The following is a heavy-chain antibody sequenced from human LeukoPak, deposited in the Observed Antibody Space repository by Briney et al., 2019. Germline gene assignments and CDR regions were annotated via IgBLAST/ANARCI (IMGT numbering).Heavy chain of an antibody. D-gene: IGHD3-10*01. CDR2: ISAYNGNT. Sequence: GASVRVPCKASGYTFTSYGISWVRQAPGQGLEWMGWISAYNGNTNYAQKLQGRVTMTTDTSTSTAYMELRSLRSDDTAVYYCARGGITTVRGVIISGNTVLKDWGQGTLVTVSS. V-gene: IGHV1-18*04. CDR1: GYTFTSYG. J-gene: IGHJ4*02. CDR3: ARGGITTVRGVIISGNTVLKD.